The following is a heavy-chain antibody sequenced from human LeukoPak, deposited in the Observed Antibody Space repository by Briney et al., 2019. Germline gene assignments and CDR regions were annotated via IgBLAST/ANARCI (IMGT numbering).Heavy chain of an antibody. Sequence: ASVKVSCKASGYTLTSYGISWVRQAPGQGLEWMGWISAYNGNTNYAQKLQGRVTMTTDTSTSTAYMELRSLRSDDTAVYYCARGDYVWGSYRYWDWGQGTLVTVSS. CDR3: ARGDYVWGSYRYWD. CDR1: GYTLTSYG. D-gene: IGHD3-16*02. CDR2: ISAYNGNT. V-gene: IGHV1-18*01. J-gene: IGHJ4*02.